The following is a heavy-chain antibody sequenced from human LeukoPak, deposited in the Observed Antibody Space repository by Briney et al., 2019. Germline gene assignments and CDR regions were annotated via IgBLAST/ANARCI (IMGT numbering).Heavy chain of an antibody. CDR3: AREIGIKPFDY. Sequence: GRSLRLSCAASGFTFSSYGMHWVRQAPGKGLEWVAVIWYDGSNKYYADSVKGRFTISRDNSKSTLYLQMNSLRAEDTAVYYCAREIGIKPFDYWGQGTLVTVSS. V-gene: IGHV3-33*01. CDR2: IWYDGSNK. CDR1: GFTFSSYG. D-gene: IGHD3-16*01. J-gene: IGHJ4*02.